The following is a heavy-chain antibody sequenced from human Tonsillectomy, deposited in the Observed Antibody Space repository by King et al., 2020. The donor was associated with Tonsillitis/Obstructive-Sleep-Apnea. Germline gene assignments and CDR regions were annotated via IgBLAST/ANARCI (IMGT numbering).Heavy chain of an antibody. CDR1: GFTFDDYA. CDR3: AKDLIIAVSGTPGDAFDI. Sequence: VQLVESGGGLVQPGRSLRLSCAASGFTFDDYAMHWVRQAPGKGLEWVSGISWNSGSMVYADSVKGRFTISRDNAKNSLYLQMNSLRAEDTALYYCAKDLIIAVSGTPGDAFDIWGQGTMVTVS. D-gene: IGHD6-13*01. J-gene: IGHJ3*02. V-gene: IGHV3-9*01. CDR2: ISWNSGSM.